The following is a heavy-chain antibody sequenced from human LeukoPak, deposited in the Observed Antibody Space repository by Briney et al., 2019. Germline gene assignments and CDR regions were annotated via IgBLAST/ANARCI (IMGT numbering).Heavy chain of an antibody. Sequence: ASVKVSCKASGYTFTSYAMNWVRQAPGKGLEWMGGFDPEDGETIYAQKFQGRVTMTEDTSTDTAYMELSSLRSEDTAVYYCATASWGLSFDYWGQGTLVTVSS. D-gene: IGHD7-27*01. CDR2: FDPEDGET. J-gene: IGHJ4*02. CDR1: GYTFTSYA. CDR3: ATASWGLSFDY. V-gene: IGHV1-24*01.